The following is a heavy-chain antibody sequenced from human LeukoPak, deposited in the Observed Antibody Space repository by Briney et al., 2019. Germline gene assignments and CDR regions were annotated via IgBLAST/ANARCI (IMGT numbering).Heavy chain of an antibody. V-gene: IGHV3-74*01. J-gene: IGHJ6*02. Sequence: GGSLRLSCAASGFTFSSYWMHWVRQAPGKGLVWVSRVNSDGSGASYADSVKGRFTISRDNAKNTLYLQMNSLRAEDTAVYYCARDIVALDYYYYGMDVWGQGTTVTVSS. CDR1: GFTFSSYW. CDR2: VNSDGSGA. CDR3: ARDIVALDYYYYGMDV. D-gene: IGHD5-12*01.